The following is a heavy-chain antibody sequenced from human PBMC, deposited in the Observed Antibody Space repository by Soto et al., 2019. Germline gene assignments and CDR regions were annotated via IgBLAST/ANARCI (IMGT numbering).Heavy chain of an antibody. V-gene: IGHV1-18*04. CDR3: ARAEGMAPYYSYAMDV. CDR2: INTHNGHT. Sequence: AASVKVACKASGYIFSTYGIGWVRQAPGQGLEWLGWINTHNGHTNFAPKLKDRVSMTRDPSTSTAYMELSSLTPDDTAVYYCARAEGMAPYYSYAMDVWGQGTTVTVSS. J-gene: IGHJ6*02. CDR1: GYIFSTYG.